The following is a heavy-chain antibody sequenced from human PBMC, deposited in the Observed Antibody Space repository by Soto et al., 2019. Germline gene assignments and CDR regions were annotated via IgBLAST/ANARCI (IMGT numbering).Heavy chain of an antibody. CDR2: TYYRSKWYN. V-gene: IGHV6-1*01. D-gene: IGHD2-2*01. J-gene: IGHJ6*02. CDR3: ARVGYCSSTSCLQTGMDV. Sequence: SQTLSLTCAISGDSVSSNSAAWNWIRQSPSRGLEWLGRTYYRSKWYNDYAVSVKSRITINPDTSKNQFSLQLNSVTPEDTAVYYCARVGYCSSTSCLQTGMDVWGQGTTVTVSS. CDR1: GDSVSSNSAA.